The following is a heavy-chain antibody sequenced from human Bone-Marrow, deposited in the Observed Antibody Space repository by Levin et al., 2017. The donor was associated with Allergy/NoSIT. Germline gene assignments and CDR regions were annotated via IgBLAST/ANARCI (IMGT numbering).Heavy chain of an antibody. V-gene: IGHV3-23*01. CDR3: ASENGYYFDY. Sequence: GGSLRLSCAASGFIFNSYVMNWVRQAPGKGLEWVASATQSGGSAFYADSVKGRFTISRDNSKNTLYLEMNSLRVEDTAVYYCASENGYYFDYWGQGILVTVSS. J-gene: IGHJ4*02. CDR1: GFIFNSYV. CDR2: ATQSGGSA. D-gene: IGHD1-1*01.